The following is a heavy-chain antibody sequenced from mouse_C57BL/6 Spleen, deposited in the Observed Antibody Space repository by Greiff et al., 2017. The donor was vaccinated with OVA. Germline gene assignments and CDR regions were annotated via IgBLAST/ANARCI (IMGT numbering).Heavy chain of an antibody. CDR2: ISNLAYSI. CDR3: ARQGYYGSSWYFDV. V-gene: IGHV5-15*01. CDR1: GFTFSDYG. D-gene: IGHD1-1*01. J-gene: IGHJ1*03. Sequence: EVMLVESGGGLVQPGGSLKLSCAASGFTFSDYGMAWVRQAPRKGPEWVAFISNLAYSIYYADTVTGRFTISRENAKNTLYLEMSSLRSEDTAMYYCARQGYYGSSWYFDVWGTGTTVTVSS.